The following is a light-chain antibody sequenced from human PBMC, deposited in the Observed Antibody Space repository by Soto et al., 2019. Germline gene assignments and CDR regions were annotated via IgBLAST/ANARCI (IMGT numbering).Light chain of an antibody. V-gene: IGKV3-20*01. Sequence: EIVLTQSPGTLSLSPGERATLSCRASQSVSSFYLAWYQHKPGQAPRLLIDYVSSRATGIPDRFSGGGSGTDFTLTISRLEPEDFAVYYCQQYGSSPLTFGGRTKVEIK. CDR3: QQYGSSPLT. CDR2: YVS. CDR1: QSVSSFY. J-gene: IGKJ4*02.